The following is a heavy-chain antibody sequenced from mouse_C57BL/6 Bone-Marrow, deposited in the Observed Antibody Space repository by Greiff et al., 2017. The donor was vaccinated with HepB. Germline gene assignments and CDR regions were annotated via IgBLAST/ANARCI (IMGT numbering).Heavy chain of an antibody. Sequence: QVQLKESGAELVKPGASVKVSCKASGYTFTSYWMHWVKQRPGQGLEWIGRIHPSDSETHYNQKFKDKATLTVDKSSSTAYMQLSSLTSEDSAVYYCARYYYYAHFDYWGQGTTLTVSS. CDR1: GYTFTSYW. D-gene: IGHD1-1*01. CDR3: ARYYYYAHFDY. J-gene: IGHJ2*01. CDR2: IHPSDSET. V-gene: IGHV1-74*01.